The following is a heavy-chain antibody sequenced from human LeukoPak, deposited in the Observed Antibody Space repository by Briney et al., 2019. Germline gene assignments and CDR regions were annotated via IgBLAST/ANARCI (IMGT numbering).Heavy chain of an antibody. CDR3: ARQRDGDYGY. CDR2: IYPGDSET. CDR1: GYTFTPFW. D-gene: IGHD4-17*01. V-gene: IGHV5-51*01. Sequence: GASLKISFQASGYTFTPFWIGWVRQMPGKGQEWIGLIYPGDSETRYSPSFEGQVTMSVDKSISTAYLQWSSLKASDTAIYYSARQRDGDYGYWGQGTLVTVAS. J-gene: IGHJ4*02.